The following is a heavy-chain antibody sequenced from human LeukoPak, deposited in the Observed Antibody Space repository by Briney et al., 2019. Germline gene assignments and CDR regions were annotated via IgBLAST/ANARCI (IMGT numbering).Heavy chain of an antibody. CDR3: AKASGRLYYFDY. D-gene: IGHD2-15*01. Sequence: GGSLRLSCAASGFAFSSYSMNWVRQAPGKGLEWVSSISSSSSYIYYADSVKGRFTISRDNAKNSLYLQMNSLRAEDTAVYYCAKASGRLYYFDYWGQGTLVTVSS. CDR1: GFAFSSYS. V-gene: IGHV3-21*01. J-gene: IGHJ4*02. CDR2: ISSSSSYI.